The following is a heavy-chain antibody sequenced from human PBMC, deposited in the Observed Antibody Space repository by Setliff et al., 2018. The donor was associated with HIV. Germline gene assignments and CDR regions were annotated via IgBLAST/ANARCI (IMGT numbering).Heavy chain of an antibody. Sequence: SETLSLTCTVSGGSISNSSYYWGWIRQPPGKGLEWIGSIYYSGSTYYNPSLKSRVTISVDTSKNQFSLKLSSVTAADSAVYYCARIVATITCYDYWGQGTLVTVPQ. D-gene: IGHD5-12*01. CDR3: ARIVATITCYDY. CDR2: IYYSGST. CDR1: GGSISNSSYY. V-gene: IGHV4-39*07. J-gene: IGHJ4*02.